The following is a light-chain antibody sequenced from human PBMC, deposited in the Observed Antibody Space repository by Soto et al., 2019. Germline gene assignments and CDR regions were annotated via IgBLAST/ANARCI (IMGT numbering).Light chain of an antibody. J-gene: IGKJ1*01. CDR3: QQYNNWWT. CDR1: QSVSSN. CDR2: GAS. V-gene: IGKV3D-15*01. Sequence: EIVMTQSPATLSVSPGERATLSCRASQSVSSNLAWYQQKPGQAPRLLIYGASTRATGIPARFSGSGSGTEFTSTISCLKSEDFAVYYCQQYNNWWTFGKGTKVEIK.